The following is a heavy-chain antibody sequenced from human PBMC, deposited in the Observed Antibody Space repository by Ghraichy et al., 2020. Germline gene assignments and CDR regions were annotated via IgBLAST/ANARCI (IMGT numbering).Heavy chain of an antibody. Sequence: GGSLRLSCAASGFTFSTDSMTWVRQAPGKGLEWVSSIRSISSHIYYGDSVKGRFTISRDNAKKSLYLQMNSLRVEDTGVYYCARELGGSDDEGYWGQGTLVTVS. J-gene: IGHJ4*02. D-gene: IGHD6-25*01. CDR3: ARELGGSDDEGY. CDR2: IRSISSHI. V-gene: IGHV3-21*01. CDR1: GFTFSTDS.